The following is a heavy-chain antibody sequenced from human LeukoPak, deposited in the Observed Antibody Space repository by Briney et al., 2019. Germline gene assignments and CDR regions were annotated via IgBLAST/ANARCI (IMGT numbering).Heavy chain of an antibody. CDR1: GGSISSYY. CDR2: IYYSGST. J-gene: IGHJ4*02. Sequence: SETLSLTCAVSGGSISSYYWSWIRQRPGPGLEWIGYIYYSGSTNYNPSLKSRVTISVATSKNQFSLKLSSVTAADTAVYYCARVSSVTNFDYWGQGTLVTVSS. V-gene: IGHV4-59*01. CDR3: ARVSSVTNFDY. D-gene: IGHD3-10*01.